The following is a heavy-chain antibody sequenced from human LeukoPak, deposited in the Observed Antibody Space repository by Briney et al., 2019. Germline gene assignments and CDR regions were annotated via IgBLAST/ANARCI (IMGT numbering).Heavy chain of an antibody. Sequence: SETLPLTCTVSGGSRSSNYWSWIRQPAAKERVESGGINNRGTTYYNPSLKSRVTLSIDMSKTQFTLKLSSVTAADTAVYYCAGGAPKEIQLWLRLRGVAFDIWGQGTMVTVSS. J-gene: IGHJ3*02. V-gene: IGHV4-4*07. D-gene: IGHD5-18*01. CDR1: GGSRSSNY. CDR2: INNRGTT. CDR3: AGGAPKEIQLWLRLRGVAFDI.